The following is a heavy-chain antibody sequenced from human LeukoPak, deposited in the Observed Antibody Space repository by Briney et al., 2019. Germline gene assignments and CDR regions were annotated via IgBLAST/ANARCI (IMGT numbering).Heavy chain of an antibody. CDR2: IGYDGSNK. Sequence: GGSLRLSCAASGFTFSSYGMHWVRQAPGKGLEWVAFIGYDGSNKYYGDSVKGRFTISRDNSKNTLYLQMNSLRAEDTAVYYCAKDIGRYCSSTSCKYYFDYWGQGTLVTVSS. J-gene: IGHJ4*02. V-gene: IGHV3-30*02. D-gene: IGHD2-2*01. CDR1: GFTFSSYG. CDR3: AKDIGRYCSSTSCKYYFDY.